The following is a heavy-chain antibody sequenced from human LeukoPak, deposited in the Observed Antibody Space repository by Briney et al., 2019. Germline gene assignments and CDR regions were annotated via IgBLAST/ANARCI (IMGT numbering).Heavy chain of an antibody. J-gene: IGHJ4*02. V-gene: IGHV3-66*02. Sequence: DPGGSLRLSCAASGFTVSSNYMSWVRQAPGKGLEWVSDIYSGGSTYYADSVKGRFTISRDNSKNTLYLQMNSLRAEDTAVYYCAREGSTSCYINWGQGTLVTVSS. CDR2: IYSGGST. D-gene: IGHD2-2*02. CDR3: AREGSTSCYIN. CDR1: GFTVSSNY.